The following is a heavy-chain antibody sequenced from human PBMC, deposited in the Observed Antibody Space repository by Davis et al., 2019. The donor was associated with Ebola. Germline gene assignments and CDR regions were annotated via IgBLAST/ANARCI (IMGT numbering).Heavy chain of an antibody. CDR3: ARDYYDNSGDGFDI. V-gene: IGHV3-7*01. J-gene: IGHJ3*02. CDR1: GVMFSRYW. D-gene: IGHD3-22*01. CDR2: IKEDGSAT. Sequence: PGSLLKISCAASGVMFSRYWMSWVRQAPGKGLEWVANIKEDGSATNYVDSVKGRFTISRDNAKKSLYLQLNSLRADDTAMYYCARDYYDNSGDGFDIWGQGTMVTVSS.